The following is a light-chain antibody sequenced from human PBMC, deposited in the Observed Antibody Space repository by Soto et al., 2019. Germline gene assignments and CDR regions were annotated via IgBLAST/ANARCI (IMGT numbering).Light chain of an antibody. V-gene: IGKV3-11*01. CDR3: QQRSNWL. CDR2: DAS. CDR1: QDISRY. J-gene: IGKJ3*01. Sequence: ETVLTQSPATLSLSPGERATLSCRASQDISRYLAWYQQKPGQAPRLLIYDASNRATGIPARFSGSGSGTDFTLTISNPEPEDFAVYYCQQRSNWLLGPGTKVDIK.